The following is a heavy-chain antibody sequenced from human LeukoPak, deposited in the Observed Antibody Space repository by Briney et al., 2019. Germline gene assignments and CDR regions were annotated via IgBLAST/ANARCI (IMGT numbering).Heavy chain of an antibody. Sequence: GGSLRISSAAAGFMFSSYGMHWVRQDPSKRLEWVAVIWYDGSNKYYTDSVKGRFTISRDNSKNTLYLQMNSLRAEDTAVYYCARGQYSPDYWGQGTLVTVSS. V-gene: IGHV3-33*01. CDR1: GFMFSSYG. D-gene: IGHD2-15*01. CDR3: ARGQYSPDY. J-gene: IGHJ4*02. CDR2: IWYDGSNK.